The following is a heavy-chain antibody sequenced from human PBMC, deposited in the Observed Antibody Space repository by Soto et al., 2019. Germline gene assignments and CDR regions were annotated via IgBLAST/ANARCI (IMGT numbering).Heavy chain of an antibody. CDR1: GFSLSTSGVG. V-gene: IGHV2-5*01. CDR2: IYWNDDK. Sequence: GSGLTLVNPTQTLTLTCTFSGFSLSTSGVGVGWIRPPPGKALEWLAFIYWNDDKRYSPSLKSRLTITKDTSKNQVVLTMTNMGPVDTATYYCAHSRVRILRWFGQLSESYGMDVWGQGTTVTVSS. CDR3: AHSRVRILRWFGQLSESYGMDV. D-gene: IGHD3-10*01. J-gene: IGHJ6*02.